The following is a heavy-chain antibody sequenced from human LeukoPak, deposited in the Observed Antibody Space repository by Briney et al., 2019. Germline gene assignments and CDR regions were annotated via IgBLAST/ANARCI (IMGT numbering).Heavy chain of an antibody. J-gene: IGHJ5*02. CDR1: GFTFDGYA. V-gene: IGHV3-43*02. CDR3: AKGGGYSYGRNWFDP. Sequence: SGGSLRLSCAASGFTFDGYAMHWVRQAPGKGLEWVSLISGDGGSTYYADSVKGRFTISRDNSKNSLYLQMNSLRTEDTALYYCAKGGGYSYGRNWFDPWGQGTLVTVSS. D-gene: IGHD5-18*01. CDR2: ISGDGGST.